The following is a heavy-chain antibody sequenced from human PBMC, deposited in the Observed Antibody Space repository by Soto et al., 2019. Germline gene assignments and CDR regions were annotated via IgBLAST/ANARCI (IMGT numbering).Heavy chain of an antibody. D-gene: IGHD6-19*01. J-gene: IGHJ4*02. CDR1: GYTFTSHF. Sequence: ASVKLSCKASGYTFTSHFIHWVRQAPGQGLEWMGIINPNFNTTTHAQKFQGRVTVTRDTSTSTVYMALSSLRSEDTAVYYCARAVAVPADFDYWGQGTLVTVS. V-gene: IGHV1-46*01. CDR3: ARAVAVPADFDY. CDR2: INPNFNTT.